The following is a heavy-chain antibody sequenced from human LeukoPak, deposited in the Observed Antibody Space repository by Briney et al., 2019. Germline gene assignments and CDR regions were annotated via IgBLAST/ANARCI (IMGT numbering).Heavy chain of an antibody. D-gene: IGHD5-24*01. J-gene: IGHJ4*02. CDR2: ISGSGGST. CDR1: GFTFSSYA. V-gene: IGHV3-23*01. CDR3: AKVRVDAYISPNDY. Sequence: GGSLRLSCAASGFTFSSYAMTWVRQAPGKGLEWVSTISGSGGSTHYADSAKGRFTISRDNSKNTLYLQMNSLRAEDTALYCCAKVRVDAYISPNDYWGQGTLVTVSS.